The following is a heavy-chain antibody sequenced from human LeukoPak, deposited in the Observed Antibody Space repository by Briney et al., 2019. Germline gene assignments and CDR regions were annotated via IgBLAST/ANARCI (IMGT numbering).Heavy chain of an antibody. D-gene: IGHD3-10*01. V-gene: IGHV3-48*03. Sequence: GGSLRLSCAASGFSFSSDELNWVRQAPGKGLEWLSYISTSGRTTYYADSVKGRFTISRDNAKNSLYLQMSSLRAEDTAVYYCARDHYGSGSYYPALDYWGQGTLVTVSS. CDR3: ARDHYGSGSYYPALDY. CDR2: ISTSGRTT. CDR1: GFSFSSDE. J-gene: IGHJ4*02.